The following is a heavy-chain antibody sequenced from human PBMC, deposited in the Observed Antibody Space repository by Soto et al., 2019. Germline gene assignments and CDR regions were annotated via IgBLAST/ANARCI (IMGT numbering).Heavy chain of an antibody. V-gene: IGHV4-34*12. CDR3: ARARIPFSGALDI. J-gene: IGHJ3*02. CDR2: IIHTGST. Sequence: SETLSLTXAVYGGSFSGYYWTWIRQPPGKGLEWIGEIIHTGSTNYNPSLESRVTISVDTSEKQFSLKLSSVTAADTAVYHCARARIPFSGALDIWGQGTVVTVSS. D-gene: IGHD3-3*02. CDR1: GGSFSGYY.